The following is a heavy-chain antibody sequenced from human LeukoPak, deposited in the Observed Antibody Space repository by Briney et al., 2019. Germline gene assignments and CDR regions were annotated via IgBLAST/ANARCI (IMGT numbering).Heavy chain of an antibody. J-gene: IGHJ4*02. CDR2: INPNSGVT. V-gene: IGHV1-2*02. CDR3: ARELMTTMTTVDD. Sequence: GASVKVSCKASGFTLSDYYMHWVRQAPGQGLEWMGWINPNSGVTGYAQRSQGRVTMTRDTSINTAYMDLSRLTSDDTAVYYCARELMTTMTTVDDWGQGTLVTVSS. D-gene: IGHD4-17*01. CDR1: GFTLSDYY.